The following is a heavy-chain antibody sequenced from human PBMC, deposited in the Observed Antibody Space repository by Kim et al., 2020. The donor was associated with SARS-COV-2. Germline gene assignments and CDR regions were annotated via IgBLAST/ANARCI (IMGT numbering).Heavy chain of an antibody. Sequence: GGSLRLSCAASGFTFGDYAMHWVRQAPGKGLEWVSGIGWNSGSIGYADSVKGRFTISRDNAKNSLYLQTNSLRAEDTALYYCAKAYPDYYDSRGPFDYWGQGTLVTVSS. CDR2: IGWNSGSI. CDR1: GFTFGDYA. J-gene: IGHJ4*02. CDR3: AKAYPDYYDSRGPFDY. D-gene: IGHD3-22*01. V-gene: IGHV3-9*01.